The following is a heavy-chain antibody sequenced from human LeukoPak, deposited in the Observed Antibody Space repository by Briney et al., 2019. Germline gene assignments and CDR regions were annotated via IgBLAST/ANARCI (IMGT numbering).Heavy chain of an antibody. CDR1: GFTFSSYD. V-gene: IGHV3-13*01. CDR2: IGTAGDT. CDR3: ARGGKDYDFWSGFDYYYYGMDV. D-gene: IGHD3-3*01. J-gene: IGHJ6*02. Sequence: GGSLRLSCAASGFTFSSYDMHWVRQATGKGLEWVSAIGTAGDTYYPGSVKGRFTISRENAKNSLYLQMNSLRAGDTAVYYCARGGKDYDFWSGFDYYYYGMDVWGQGTTVTVSS.